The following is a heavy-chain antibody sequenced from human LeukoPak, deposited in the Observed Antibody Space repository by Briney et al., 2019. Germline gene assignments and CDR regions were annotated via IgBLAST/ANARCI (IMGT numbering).Heavy chain of an antibody. J-gene: IGHJ4*02. CDR2: ISSSSSTI. D-gene: IGHD1-26*01. V-gene: IGHV3-48*01. CDR3: AREIIGGASFLDY. Sequence: GGSLRLSCAASGFTFSSYSMNWVRQAPGKGLEWVSYISSSSSTIYYADSVKGRFTISRDNAKNSLYLQMNSLRAEDTAVYFCAREIIGGASFLDYWGQGTLVTVSS. CDR1: GFTFSSYS.